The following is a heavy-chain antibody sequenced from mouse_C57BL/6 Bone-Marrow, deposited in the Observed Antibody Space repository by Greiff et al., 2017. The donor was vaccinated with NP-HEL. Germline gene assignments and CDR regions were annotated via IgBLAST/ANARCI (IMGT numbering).Heavy chain of an antibody. J-gene: IGHJ2*01. V-gene: IGHV1-19*01. CDR1: GYTFTDYY. Sequence: VQLQQSGPVLVKPGASVKMSCKASGYTFTDYYMNWVRQSHGKSLEWIGVINPYNGGTSYNQKFKGKATLTVDKYSSTAYMELNSLTSEDSAVYYCARRHYYGSSPFDYWGQGTTLTVSS. CDR3: ARRHYYGSSPFDY. D-gene: IGHD1-1*01. CDR2: INPYNGGT.